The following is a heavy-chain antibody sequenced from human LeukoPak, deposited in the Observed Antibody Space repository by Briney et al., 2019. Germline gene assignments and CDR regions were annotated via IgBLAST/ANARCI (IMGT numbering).Heavy chain of an antibody. CDR1: GHSISSGYY. Sequence: PSEPLSLTCDVSGHSISSGYYWVWIRQPPGKELEWIGNLCPSGITYYNPSLKSRVTISVDTSKNQFSLNLSSVTAADTAVYYCARDTAAAGNFDYWGQGTLITVSS. D-gene: IGHD6-13*01. CDR2: LCPSGIT. CDR3: ARDTAAAGNFDY. J-gene: IGHJ4*02. V-gene: IGHV4-38-2*02.